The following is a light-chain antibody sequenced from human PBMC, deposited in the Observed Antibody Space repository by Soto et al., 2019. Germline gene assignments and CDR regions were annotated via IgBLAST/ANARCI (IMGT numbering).Light chain of an antibody. CDR2: GAS. V-gene: IGKV3-20*01. CDR3: QQYDNSPIT. J-gene: IGKJ5*01. CDR1: QSISSSF. Sequence: ESVLTQSPGILSLSPGERASLSCGASQSISSSFLAWYQQKPGQAPRLPIYGASSRATGIPDRFSGTGSETDFTLTISRLEPEDFAVYYCQQYDNSPITFGQGTRLEIK.